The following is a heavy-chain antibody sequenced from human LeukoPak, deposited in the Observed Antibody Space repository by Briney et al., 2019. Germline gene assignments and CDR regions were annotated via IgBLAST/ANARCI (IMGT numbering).Heavy chain of an antibody. CDR2: IDPSDSYT. V-gene: IGHV5-10-1*01. D-gene: IGHD6-13*01. CDR3: ARLEGTAAAGPVHFDY. Sequence: GESLKISCKGSGYRFTSYWISWVRQMPGKGLEWMGRIDPSDSYTNYSPSFQGHVTISADKSISTAYLQWSSLKASDTAMYYCARLEGTAAAGPVHFDYWGQGTLVTVSS. J-gene: IGHJ4*02. CDR1: GYRFTSYW.